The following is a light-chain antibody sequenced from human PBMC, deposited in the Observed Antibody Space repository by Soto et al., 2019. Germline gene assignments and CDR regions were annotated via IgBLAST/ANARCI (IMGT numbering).Light chain of an antibody. CDR2: RAS. V-gene: IGKV1-5*03. CDR1: QSIRSW. CDR3: QQYEGYPYT. Sequence: DIQMTQSPSTLSASVGDRVTLTCRASQSIRSWLAWYQQKPGKAPKLLIYRASSLQSGLPSRFSGSGSGTEFPLPITSLQPDDFAIYYCQQYEGYPYTFGQGTRLEIK. J-gene: IGKJ2*01.